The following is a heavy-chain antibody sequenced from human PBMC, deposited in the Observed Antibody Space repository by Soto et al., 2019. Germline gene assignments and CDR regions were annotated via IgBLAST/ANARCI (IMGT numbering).Heavy chain of an antibody. D-gene: IGHD3-3*01. Sequence: QVQLVQSGAEVRKPGSSVRLSCKASGGTFNTYAFNWVRQTPGQGLEWLGGIITFFGAAMYAQKFQGRVTITADESTNTAYMELSSLRSEDTALYYCARVFPDGWVEPGVVRGYLDTWGRGTLVTVSS. CDR2: IITFFGAA. CDR1: GGTFNTYA. J-gene: IGHJ4*02. V-gene: IGHV1-69*01. CDR3: ARVFPDGWVEPGVVRGYLDT.